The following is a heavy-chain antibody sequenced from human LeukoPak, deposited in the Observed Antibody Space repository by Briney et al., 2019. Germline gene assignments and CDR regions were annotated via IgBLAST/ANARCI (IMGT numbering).Heavy chain of an antibody. V-gene: IGHV4-59*01. J-gene: IGHJ5*02. CDR2: IYYRGST. CDR3: ARDRRITMVRGPPAWFDP. CDR1: GGSISSYY. Sequence: SETLSLTCTVSGGSISSYYWSWIRQPPGKGLEWIGYIYYRGSTNYNPSLKSRVTISVDTSKNQFSLKLSSVTAADTAVYYCARDRRITMVRGPPAWFDPWGQGTLVTVSS. D-gene: IGHD3-10*01.